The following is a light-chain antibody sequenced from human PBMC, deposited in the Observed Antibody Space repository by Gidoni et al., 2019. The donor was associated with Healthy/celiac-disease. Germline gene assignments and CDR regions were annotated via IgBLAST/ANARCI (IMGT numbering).Light chain of an antibody. J-gene: IGLJ1*01. CDR3: QAWDSSTAV. CDR2: QDS. CDR1: KLGDKY. V-gene: IGLV3-1*01. Sequence: SYELTQPPSVSVSPGQTASITCSGDKLGDKYSCWYQQKTGQSPLLVIYQDSKRPSGIPERFSGSNSGNTATLTISGTQAMDEADYYCQAWDSSTAVFGTGTKVTVL.